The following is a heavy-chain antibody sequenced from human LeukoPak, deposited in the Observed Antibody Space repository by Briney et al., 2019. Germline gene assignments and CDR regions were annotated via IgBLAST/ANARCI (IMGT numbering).Heavy chain of an antibody. Sequence: GRSLRLSCAASRFTFDDYAMRWVRQAPGKGLEWVSGISWTSGRLGYEDSVKGRLTISSDNDKNSLYLQMNSLRAEDTALYYCAKDMGPYYYYYYMDVWGKGPTVTVSS. V-gene: IGHV3-9*01. J-gene: IGHJ6*03. D-gene: IGHD1-26*01. CDR2: ISWTSGRL. CDR3: AKDMGPYYYYYYMDV. CDR1: RFTFDDYA.